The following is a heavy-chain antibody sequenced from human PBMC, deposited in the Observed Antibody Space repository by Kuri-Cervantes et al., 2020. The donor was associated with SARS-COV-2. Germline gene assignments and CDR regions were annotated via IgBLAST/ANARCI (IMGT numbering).Heavy chain of an antibody. D-gene: IGHD3-16*01. V-gene: IGHV3-66*01. Sequence: GGSLRLSCAASGFTVSSNYMSWVRQAPGKGLEWVSVIYSGGSTYYADSVKGRFTISRDNSKNTLYLQMNSLRAEDTAVYYCARYGAVERDYYYYYYGMDVWGQVTTVTVSS. CDR2: IYSGGST. J-gene: IGHJ6*02. CDR1: GFTVSSNY. CDR3: ARYGAVERDYYYYYYGMDV.